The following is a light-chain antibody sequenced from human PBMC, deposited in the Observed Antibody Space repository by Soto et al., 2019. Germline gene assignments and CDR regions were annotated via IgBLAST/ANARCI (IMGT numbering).Light chain of an antibody. V-gene: IGLV1-40*01. J-gene: IGLJ1*01. Sequence: QSVLTQPPSVSGAPGQRVAISCTGSSSNIGTGYDVHWYQQLPGTAPKLLIYGNSNRPSGVPDRFSGSKSGTSASLAITGFQAEDEADYYCQSFDSSRLYVFGTGTKVTVL. CDR2: GNS. CDR1: SSNIGTGYD. CDR3: QSFDSSRLYV.